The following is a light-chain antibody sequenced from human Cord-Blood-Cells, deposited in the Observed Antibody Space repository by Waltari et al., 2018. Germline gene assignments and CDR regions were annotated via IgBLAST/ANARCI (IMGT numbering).Light chain of an antibody. V-gene: IGLV2-14*03. J-gene: IGLJ1*01. CDR2: DVS. Sequence: QSALTQPASVSGSPGQSITISCTGTSSDVGGYHYVSWYQHHPGKAPNLMIYDVSNRPSGVSNRFSGSKSGNTASLTISGLQAEDEADYYCSSYTSSSTPYVFGTGTKVTVL. CDR1: SSDVGGYHY. CDR3: SSYTSSSTPYV.